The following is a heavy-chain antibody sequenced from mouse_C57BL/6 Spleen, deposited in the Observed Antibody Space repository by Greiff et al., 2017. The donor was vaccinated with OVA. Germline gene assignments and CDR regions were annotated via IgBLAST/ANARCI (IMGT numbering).Heavy chain of an antibody. CDR1: GFTFSDYG. V-gene: IGHV5-17*01. CDR3: AREGYGSSLAY. Sequence: EVKLMESGGGLVKPGGSLKLSCAASGFTFSDYGMHWVRQAPEKGLEWVAYISSGSSTIYYADTVKGRFTISRDNAKNTLFLQMTSLRSEDTAMYYCAREGYGSSLAYWGQGTLVTVSA. D-gene: IGHD1-1*01. J-gene: IGHJ3*01. CDR2: ISSGSSTI.